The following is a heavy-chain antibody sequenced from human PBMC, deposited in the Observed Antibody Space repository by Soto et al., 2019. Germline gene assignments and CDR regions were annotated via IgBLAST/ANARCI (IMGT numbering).Heavy chain of an antibody. V-gene: IGHV3-23*01. CDR2: IRGNGGST. CDR1: GFNINNYG. D-gene: IGHD3-9*01. CDR3: AKDVNYAILAGYYYY. J-gene: IGHJ4*02. Sequence: EVQLLESGGGFVQPGGSLRLSCAASGFNINNYGMSWVRQSPGKGLEWVSTIRGNGGSTYYADSVKGRFTISRDDSKNTLYRQMKSLRADDTAVYYCAKDVNYAILAGYYYYWGQGTLVTVSS.